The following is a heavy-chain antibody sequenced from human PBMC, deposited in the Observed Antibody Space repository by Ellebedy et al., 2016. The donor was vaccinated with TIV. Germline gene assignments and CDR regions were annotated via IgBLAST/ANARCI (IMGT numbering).Heavy chain of an antibody. CDR1: GYTFTDYY. CDR2: INPNSGGT. D-gene: IGHD1-26*01. V-gene: IGHV1-2*04. Sequence: AASVTVSCKASGYTFTDYYIHWVRQAPGQGLEWMGWINPNSGGTNYAQKFQGWVTMTRDTSISTAYMELSRLRSDDTAVYYCARDGGSYSDFDYWGQGTLVTVSS. J-gene: IGHJ4*02. CDR3: ARDGGSYSDFDY.